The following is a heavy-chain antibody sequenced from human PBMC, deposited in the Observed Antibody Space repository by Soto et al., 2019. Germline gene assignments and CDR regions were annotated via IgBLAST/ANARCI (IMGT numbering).Heavy chain of an antibody. CDR3: ARATPGVRGRPNYYGMDV. CDR2: IVPIFGTV. Sequence: SVKVSCKASGGTFSNYAISWVRQAPGEGLEWMGGIVPIFGTVNYAQKFQGRVTIIADESTTTAYMELSRLRSDDTAVYYCARATPGVRGRPNYYGMDVWGQGTTVTVSS. D-gene: IGHD3-10*01. CDR1: GGTFSNYA. J-gene: IGHJ6*02. V-gene: IGHV1-69*13.